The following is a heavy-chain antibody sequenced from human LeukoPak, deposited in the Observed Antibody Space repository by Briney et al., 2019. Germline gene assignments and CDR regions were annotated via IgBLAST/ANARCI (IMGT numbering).Heavy chain of an antibody. CDR1: GGSISSYS. V-gene: IGHV4-59*01. Sequence: SETLSLTCTVSGGSISSYSWSWIRQPPGKGLEWIGYIYSSGSTKYNPSLKSRVTISEDTSKNQFSLKLSSVTAADTAVYYCASSYGSGTYIDYWGQGTLVTVSS. J-gene: IGHJ4*02. CDR2: IYSSGST. CDR3: ASSYGSGTYIDY. D-gene: IGHD3-10*01.